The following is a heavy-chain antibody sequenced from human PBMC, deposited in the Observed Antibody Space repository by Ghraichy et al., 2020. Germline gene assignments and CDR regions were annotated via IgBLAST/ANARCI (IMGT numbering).Heavy chain of an antibody. V-gene: IGHV1-8*03. CDR1: GYTFTSYD. D-gene: IGHD5-18*01. CDR2: MNPNSGNT. J-gene: IGHJ6*02. CDR3: ARGPTIAKVSTLQLWFNYYYYGMDV. Sequence: ASVKVSCKASGYTFTSYDINWVRQATGQGLEWMGWMNPNSGNTGYAQKFQGRVTITRNTSISTAYMELSSLRSEDTAVYYCARGPTIAKVSTLQLWFNYYYYGMDVWGQGTTVTVSS.